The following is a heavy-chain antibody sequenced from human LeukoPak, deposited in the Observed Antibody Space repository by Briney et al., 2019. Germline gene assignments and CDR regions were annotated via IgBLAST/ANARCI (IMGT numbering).Heavy chain of an antibody. Sequence: PSQTLSLTCTVSGVSISSGDYYWSWIRQPPGKGLEWIGYIYYSGSTYYNPSLKSRVTISVDTSKNQFSLKLSSVTAADTAVYYCARGSFVVGSLNWFDPWGQGTLVTVSS. CDR3: ARGSFVVGSLNWFDP. CDR2: IYYSGST. D-gene: IGHD2-15*01. J-gene: IGHJ5*02. CDR1: GVSISSGDYY. V-gene: IGHV4-30-4*01.